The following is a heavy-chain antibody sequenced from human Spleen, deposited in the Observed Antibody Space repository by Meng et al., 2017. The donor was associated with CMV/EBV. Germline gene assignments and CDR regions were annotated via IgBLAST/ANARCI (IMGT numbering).Heavy chain of an antibody. D-gene: IGHD5-12*01. V-gene: IGHV3-21*01. J-gene: IGHJ4*02. CDR1: GFTFSTYN. CDR2: MSSSTNYI. Sequence: GGSLRLSCAASGFTFSTYNMNWVRQAPGKGLEWVSFMSSSTNYIDYADSVKGRFTISRDNAKNSLYLQMDSLRAEDTAVYYCARGRGYSSIDFWGQGTLVTVSS. CDR3: ARGRGYSSIDF.